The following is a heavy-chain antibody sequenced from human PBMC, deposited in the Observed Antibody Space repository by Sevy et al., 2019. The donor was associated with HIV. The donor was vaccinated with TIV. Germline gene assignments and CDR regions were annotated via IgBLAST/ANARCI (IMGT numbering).Heavy chain of an antibody. CDR3: ARDGGTMTTPGSFDI. CDR1: GVSISSGAYS. V-gene: IGHV4-30-2*01. D-gene: IGHD4-17*01. CDR2: IYHTGNT. Sequence: SETLSLTCAVSGVSISSGAYSWNWIRQPPGKGLEWIGYIYHTGNTYYNPSLKSRITISLDRSKNQFSLRLSSVTAADTAVYFCARDGGTMTTPGSFDIWAQGTMVTVSS. J-gene: IGHJ3*02.